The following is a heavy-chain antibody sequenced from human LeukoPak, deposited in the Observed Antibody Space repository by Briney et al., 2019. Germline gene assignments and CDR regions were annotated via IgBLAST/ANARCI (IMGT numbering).Heavy chain of an antibody. CDR3: ASGGVGSSWAYRDYYFDY. CDR2: IKQDGSEK. V-gene: IGHV3-7*01. Sequence: GGSLRLSCAASGFTFSSYWMSWVRQAPGKGLEWVANIKQDGSEKYYVDSVKGRFTISRDNAKNSLYLQMNSLRAEDTAVYYCASGGVGSSWAYRDYYFDYWGQGTLVTVSS. D-gene: IGHD6-13*01. CDR1: GFTFSSYW. J-gene: IGHJ4*02.